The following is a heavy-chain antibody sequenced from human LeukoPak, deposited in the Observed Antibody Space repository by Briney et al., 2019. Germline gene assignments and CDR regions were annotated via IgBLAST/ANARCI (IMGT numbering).Heavy chain of an antibody. CDR1: GFTFSSYA. CDR3: ARERVVISSGWTNDY. V-gene: IGHV3-30*04. D-gene: IGHD6-19*01. J-gene: IGHJ4*02. Sequence: GRSLRLSCAASGFTFSSYAMHWVRQAPGKGLEWVAVISYDGSNKYYADSVKGRFTISRDNSKNTLYLQMNSLRAEDTAVYYCARERVVISSGWTNDYWGQGTLVTVSS. CDR2: ISYDGSNK.